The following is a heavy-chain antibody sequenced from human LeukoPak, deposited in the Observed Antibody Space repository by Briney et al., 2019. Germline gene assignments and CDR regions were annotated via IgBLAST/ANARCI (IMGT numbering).Heavy chain of an antibody. CDR3: ARGPDSSSWYVGY. CDR1: GGSTSSYY. Sequence: SGTQSLTCTVSGGSTSSYYWSWIRQPPGKGLEWIGEINHSGSTNYNPSLKSRVTISVDTSKNQFSLKLSSVTAADTAVYYCARGPDSSSWYVGYWGQGTLVTVSS. V-gene: IGHV4-34*01. D-gene: IGHD6-13*01. J-gene: IGHJ4*02. CDR2: INHSGST.